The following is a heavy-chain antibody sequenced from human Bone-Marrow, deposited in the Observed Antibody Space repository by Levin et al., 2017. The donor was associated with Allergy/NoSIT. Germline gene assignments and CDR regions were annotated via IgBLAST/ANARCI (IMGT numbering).Heavy chain of an antibody. V-gene: IGHV1-69*01. CDR2: IIPIFART. CDR1: GVTFSNSV. CDR3: ARKTGDGYYYILDI. D-gene: IGHD7-27*01. J-gene: IGHJ6*02. Sequence: KISCKISGVTFSNSVISWVRQAPGQGLEWMGGIIPIFARTDYAQKFQGRATFSADEGTETAYMELSGLRSEDTAVYYCARKTGDGYYYILDIWGQGTTVAVSS.